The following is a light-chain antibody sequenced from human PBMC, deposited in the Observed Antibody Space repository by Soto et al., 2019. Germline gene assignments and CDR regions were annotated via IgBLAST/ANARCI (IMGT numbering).Light chain of an antibody. CDR1: QSINTD. Sequence: EVVMTQSTATLSVSPGERATLSCRASQSINTDVAWYQPKPSQAPRLLIYCASTRAIGVPARFSGSGSWTEFTRTTDSLQSDDFAVYYWQQRGKWPSTFGPGTNVEMK. J-gene: IGKJ2*02. V-gene: IGKV3-15*01. CDR3: QQRGKWPST. CDR2: CAS.